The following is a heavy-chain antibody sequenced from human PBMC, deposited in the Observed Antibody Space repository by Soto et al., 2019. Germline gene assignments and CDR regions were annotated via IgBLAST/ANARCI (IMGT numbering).Heavy chain of an antibody. CDR2: IQSDGSSI. D-gene: IGHD3-3*01. V-gene: IGHV3-74*01. J-gene: IGHJ4*02. CDR1: GFIFNNYW. Sequence: EVQMVESGGGLVQPGGSLRLSCAASGFIFNNYWMHWVRQGPGKGLMWVSRIQSDGSSIDYADSVKGRFTIPRDNARNTVYLQTHSLRVEDTDVYYCARSGGITHWSQGTLVTVSS. CDR3: ARSGGITH.